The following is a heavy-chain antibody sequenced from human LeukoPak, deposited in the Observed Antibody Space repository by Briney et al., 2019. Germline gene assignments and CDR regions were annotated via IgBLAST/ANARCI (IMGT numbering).Heavy chain of an antibody. CDR1: GDSVSNNIAT. CDR3: VRDSDDYYWALDF. J-gene: IGHJ4*02. CDR2: TYYRSRWSN. V-gene: IGHV6-1*01. Sequence: SQTLSLTYAISGDSVSNNIATWNWVRQSPSRGLEWLGRTYYRSRWSNDYAISVKSRITTNPDTSRNQFSLQLNSVTPEDTAVYYCVRDSDDYYWALDFWGQGTPVTVSS. D-gene: IGHD3-10*01.